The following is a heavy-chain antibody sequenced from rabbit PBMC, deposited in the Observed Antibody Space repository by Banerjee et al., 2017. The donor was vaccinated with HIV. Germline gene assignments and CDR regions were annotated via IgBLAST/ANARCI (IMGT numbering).Heavy chain of an antibody. CDR2: IYTSSGTT. J-gene: IGHJ4*01. D-gene: IGHD4-1*01. CDR3: ARDLAGVIGWNFNL. V-gene: IGHV1S43*01. Sequence: QEQLVESGGGLVQPEGSLTLTCTASGFSFSSHYMCWVRQAPGKRLELIACIYTSSGTTWYASWVNGRFTISRSTSLNTVDLKMTSLTAADTATYFCARDLAGVIGWNFNLWGPGTLVTVS. CDR1: GFSFSSHY.